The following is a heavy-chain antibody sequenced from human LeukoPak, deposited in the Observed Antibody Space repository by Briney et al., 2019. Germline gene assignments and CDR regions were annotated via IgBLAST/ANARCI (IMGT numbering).Heavy chain of an antibody. V-gene: IGHV3-23*01. Sequence: VWSLTLVCAASGVTCRSDDVSWVRQAPGKWKEWVSAISGSGGSTYYADSVKGRFTISRDNSKNTLYLQMNSLRAEDTAVYYCAKGGYCSSTSCYQGKVDYWGHGTLVTVSS. J-gene: IGHJ4*01. CDR1: GVTCRSDD. CDR2: ISGSGGST. CDR3: AKGGYCSSTSCYQGKVDY. D-gene: IGHD2-2*01.